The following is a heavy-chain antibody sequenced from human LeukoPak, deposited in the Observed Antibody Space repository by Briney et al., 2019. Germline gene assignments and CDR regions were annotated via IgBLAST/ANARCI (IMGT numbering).Heavy chain of an antibody. CDR3: ARVPSSSWYYYYYYMDV. CDR2: MNPNSGNT. V-gene: IGHV1-8*01. D-gene: IGHD6-13*01. J-gene: IGHJ6*03. Sequence: ASVKVSCKASGYTFTSYDINWVRQATGQGLEWMGWMNPNSGNTGYAQKFQGRVTMTRNTSISTAYMELSSLRSEDTAVYYCARVPSSSWYYYYYYMDVRGKGTTVTVSS. CDR1: GYTFTSYD.